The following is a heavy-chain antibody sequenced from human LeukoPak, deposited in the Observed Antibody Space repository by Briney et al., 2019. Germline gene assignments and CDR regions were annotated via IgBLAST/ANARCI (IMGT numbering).Heavy chain of an antibody. CDR1: GFTFSSFW. CDR2: INSVGSST. J-gene: IGHJ4*02. V-gene: IGHV3-74*01. CDR3: ARERTSGWDAFDF. Sequence: AGSLRLSCAASGFTFSSFWMHWVRQAPGKGLVWVSRINSVGSSTSYADSVKGRFTISRDNAKNTLYLQMNSLRAEDTAVYYCARERTSGWDAFDFWGQGTLVTVSS. D-gene: IGHD6-19*01.